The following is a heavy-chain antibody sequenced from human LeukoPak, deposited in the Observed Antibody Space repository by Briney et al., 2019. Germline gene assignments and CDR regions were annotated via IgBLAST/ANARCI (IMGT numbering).Heavy chain of an antibody. CDR3: ARGRGLGVVSPYFDY. Sequence: PGGSLRLSGVVSGFSVSNNYIIRVRKAPGNGLERVSVIYGDGRTSHSASVRGRFTISRDNSKNIVSLQMNNLRAEDTAVYYCARGRGLGVVSPYFDYWGQGTLVTVSS. J-gene: IGHJ4*02. CDR1: GFSVSNNY. V-gene: IGHV3-53*01. D-gene: IGHD3-3*01. CDR2: IYGDGRT.